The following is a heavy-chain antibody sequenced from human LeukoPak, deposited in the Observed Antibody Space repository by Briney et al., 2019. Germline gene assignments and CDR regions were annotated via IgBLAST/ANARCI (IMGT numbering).Heavy chain of an antibody. CDR3: ARDLASSGYYWD. CDR2: INPSSHKI. D-gene: IGHD3-22*01. Sequence: GASVKVSCKASGYTFTSYYMHWVRQAPGQGLEWMGIINPSSHKINYAQKFQGRVTMTRDTSTSTVYMELSSLRSDDTAVYYCARDLASSGYYWDWGQGTLVTVSS. J-gene: IGHJ4*02. V-gene: IGHV1-46*01. CDR1: GYTFTSYY.